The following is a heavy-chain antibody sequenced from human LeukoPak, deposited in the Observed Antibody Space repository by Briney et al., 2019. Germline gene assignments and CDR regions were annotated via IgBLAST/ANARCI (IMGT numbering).Heavy chain of an antibody. D-gene: IGHD4-23*01. CDR1: GGPINSDY. Sequence: SETLSLTCTVSGGPINSDYWNWLRQPPGQGLEWIGYIYSSGSTNYNPSLNSRVSISLDTSKNQLSLKLGSVTAADTAVYYCARGAGRWAIWGQGSMVTVSS. V-gene: IGHV4-59*01. CDR3: ARGAGRWAI. CDR2: IYSSGST. J-gene: IGHJ3*02.